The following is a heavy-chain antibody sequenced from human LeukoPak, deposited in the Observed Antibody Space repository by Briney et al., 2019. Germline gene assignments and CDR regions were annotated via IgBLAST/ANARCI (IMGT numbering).Heavy chain of an antibody. CDR1: GYTFTSYD. J-gene: IGHJ6*03. Sequence: ASVKVSRKASGYTFTSYDINWVRQATGQGLEWMGWMNPNSGNTGYAQKFQGRVTMTRNTSISTAYMELSSLRSEDTAVYYYARAVVVPAAMDYYHYYMDVWGKGTTVTVSS. D-gene: IGHD2-2*01. CDR3: ARAVVVPAAMDYYHYYMDV. CDR2: MNPNSGNT. V-gene: IGHV1-8*01.